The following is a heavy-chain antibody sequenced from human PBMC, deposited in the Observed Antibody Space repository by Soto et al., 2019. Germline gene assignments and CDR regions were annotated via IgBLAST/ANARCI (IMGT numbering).Heavy chain of an antibody. V-gene: IGHV3-23*01. J-gene: IGHJ6*03. CDR1: GFTFSRYA. Sequence: PGGSLRLSCAASGFTFSRYAMSWVRQAPGKGLEWVSAISGSGGSTYYADSVKGRFTISRDNSKNTLYLQMNSLRAEDTAVYYCAKEERITIFGVVTDPQDYYYYMDVWGKGTTVTVSS. CDR2: ISGSGGST. CDR3: AKEERITIFGVVTDPQDYYYYMDV. D-gene: IGHD3-3*01.